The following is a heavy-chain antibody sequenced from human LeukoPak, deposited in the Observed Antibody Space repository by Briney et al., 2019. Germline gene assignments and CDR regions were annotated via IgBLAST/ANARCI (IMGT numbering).Heavy chain of an antibody. CDR1: GFTFSDYY. CDR3: AFIAPAGI. J-gene: IGHJ4*02. Sequence: KAGVSLRLSCAASGFTFSDYYMSWFRRAPGKGLEWVAYISDNSADKRYADSVKGRFSISRDNTKSLLYLEMSTLRAEDTGKYYCAFIAPAGIWGQGTLVTVSS. CDR2: ISDNSADK. V-gene: IGHV3-11*03. D-gene: IGHD6-13*01.